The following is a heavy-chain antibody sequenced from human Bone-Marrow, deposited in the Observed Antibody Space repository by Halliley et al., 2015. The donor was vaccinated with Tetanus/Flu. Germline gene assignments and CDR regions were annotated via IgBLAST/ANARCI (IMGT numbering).Heavy chain of an antibody. D-gene: IGHD6-13*01. J-gene: IGHJ6*02. Sequence: DTNYADSLKGRFTFSRDNAKNSLYLQVNSLRAEDAAVFYCAGDHLDGYSGSWSPTGTGGLDVWGQGTTVTVSS. CDR3: AGDHLDGYSGSWSPTGTGGLDV. CDR2: DT. V-gene: IGHV3-11*05.